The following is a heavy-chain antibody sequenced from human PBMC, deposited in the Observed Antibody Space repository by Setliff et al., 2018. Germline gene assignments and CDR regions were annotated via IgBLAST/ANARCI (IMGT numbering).Heavy chain of an antibody. CDR3: ARDAGDDYDN. V-gene: IGHV3-33*01. D-gene: IGHD2-21*02. Sequence: GSLRLSCAASGFSFSSYGMHWVRQAPGKGLEWVAVIWFDGSNEYYVDAVKGRFTISRDNSKNAVFLQLNRVTPEDTAVYYCARDAGDDYDNWGQGTLVTVSS. CDR2: IWFDGSNE. J-gene: IGHJ4*02. CDR1: GFSFSSYG.